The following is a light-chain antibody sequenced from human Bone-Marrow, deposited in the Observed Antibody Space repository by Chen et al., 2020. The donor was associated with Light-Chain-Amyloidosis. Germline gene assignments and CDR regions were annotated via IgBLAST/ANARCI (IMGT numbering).Light chain of an antibody. J-gene: IGLJ3*02. CDR1: NIGSTS. Sequence: SYVLTQPSSVAVAPGQTATIAGGGHNIGSTSVPWYQQTPGQAPLLVVYDDSDRPSGIPERLSGSNSGNTATLTISRVEAGDEADYYCQVWDRSSDRPVFGGGTKLTVL. CDR2: DDS. V-gene: IGLV3-21*02. CDR3: QVWDRSSDRPV.